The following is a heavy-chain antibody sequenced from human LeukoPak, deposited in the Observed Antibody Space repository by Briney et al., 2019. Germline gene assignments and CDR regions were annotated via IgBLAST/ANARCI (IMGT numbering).Heavy chain of an antibody. D-gene: IGHD5-24*01. V-gene: IGHV6-1*01. CDR3: SRSDGASDFDY. Sequence: SQTLSLTCAISGDSVSSNRASWTWIRQSPWSGLDWLGRTYYRSKWYNDYAVSLKSRISINPDTSKNQFSLQLNSVTPEDTAVYYCSRSDGASDFDYWGQGTLVTVSS. CDR2: TYYRSKWYN. CDR1: GDSVSSNRAS. J-gene: IGHJ4*02.